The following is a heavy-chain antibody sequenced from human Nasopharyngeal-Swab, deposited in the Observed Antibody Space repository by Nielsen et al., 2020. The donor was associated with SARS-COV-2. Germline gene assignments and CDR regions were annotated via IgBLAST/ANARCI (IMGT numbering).Heavy chain of an antibody. CDR3: AHYSSGSLSSPRGRGYFDY. D-gene: IGHD1-26*01. Sequence: GSLRLSCAVYGGSFSGYYWGWIRQPPGKGLEWIGEINHSGSTNYNPSLKSRVTISVDTSKNQFSLKLSSVTAADTAVYYCAHYSSGSLSSPRGRGYFDYWGQGTLVTVSS. J-gene: IGHJ4*02. CDR2: INHSGST. V-gene: IGHV4-34*01. CDR1: GGSFSGYY.